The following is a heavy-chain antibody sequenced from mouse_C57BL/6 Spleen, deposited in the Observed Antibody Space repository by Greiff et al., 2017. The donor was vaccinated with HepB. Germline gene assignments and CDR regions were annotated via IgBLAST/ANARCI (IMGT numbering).Heavy chain of an antibody. V-gene: IGHV1-4*01. CDR3: AREFSDY. Sequence: VQVVESGAELARPGASVKMSCKASGYTFTSYTMHWVKQRPGQGLEWIGYINPSSGYTKYNQKFKDKATLTADKSSSTAYMQLSSLTSEDSAVYYCAREFSDYWGQGTTLTVSS. CDR2: INPSSGYT. CDR1: GYTFTSYT. J-gene: IGHJ2*01.